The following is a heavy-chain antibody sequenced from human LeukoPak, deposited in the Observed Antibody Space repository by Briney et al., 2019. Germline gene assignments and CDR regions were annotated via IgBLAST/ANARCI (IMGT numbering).Heavy chain of an antibody. CDR3: AREGASMVWSGYYTGGLYYYYMDV. Sequence: ASVKVSCKASGYTFTSYGISWVRQSPGQGLEWMGWISAYNGNTNYAQKLQGRVTMTTDTSTSTAYMELRSLRSDDTAVYYCAREGASMVWSGYYTGGLYYYYMDVWGKGTTVTVSS. J-gene: IGHJ6*03. CDR2: ISAYNGNT. CDR1: GYTFTSYG. D-gene: IGHD3-3*01. V-gene: IGHV1-18*01.